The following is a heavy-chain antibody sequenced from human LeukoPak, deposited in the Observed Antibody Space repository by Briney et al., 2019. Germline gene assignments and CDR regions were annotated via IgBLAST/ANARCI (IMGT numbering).Heavy chain of an antibody. Sequence: SQTLSLTCTVSGGSISSGSYFWTWIRPPAGKGLEWIGRIHTSGSTNYNPSLKGRISISVDTSKNQFSLKLSSVTAADTAVYYCAREGYSSNWYSGYYYFDYWGQGTLVTVSS. J-gene: IGHJ4*02. CDR3: AREGYSSNWYSGYYYFDY. CDR1: GGSISSGSYF. D-gene: IGHD6-13*01. V-gene: IGHV4-61*02. CDR2: IHTSGST.